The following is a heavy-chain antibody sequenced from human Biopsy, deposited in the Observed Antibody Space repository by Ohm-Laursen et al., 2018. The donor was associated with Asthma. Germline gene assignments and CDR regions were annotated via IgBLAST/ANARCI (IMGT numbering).Heavy chain of an antibody. CDR1: GGSFSNYY. Sequence: SDTLSLTWAVYGGSFSNYYWTWIRQPPGKGLEWIGEINHRGSTNYNPSLKGGVTISVDTSKNQFSLKLSSVTAADTAVYYCARASVAASSNWFDPWGQGTLVTVSS. CDR2: INHRGST. V-gene: IGHV4-34*01. CDR3: ARASVAASSNWFDP. D-gene: IGHD6-19*01. J-gene: IGHJ5*02.